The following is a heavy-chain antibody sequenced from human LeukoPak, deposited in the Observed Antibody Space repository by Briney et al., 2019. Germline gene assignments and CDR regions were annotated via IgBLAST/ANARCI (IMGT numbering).Heavy chain of an antibody. CDR3: TTGLHYYYDF. CDR2: IKKKIDGGTT. CDR1: SFVFNNAF. Sequence: GGSLRLSCVAPSFVFNNAFMNWVRQRPGKGLERVGRIKKKIDGGTTDFAAPVKGRFTISKDESKNTFYLYMNSLKIEDTAVYYCTTGLHYYYDFWGQGVPVTVSS. V-gene: IGHV3-15*07. J-gene: IGHJ4*02. D-gene: IGHD4-11*01.